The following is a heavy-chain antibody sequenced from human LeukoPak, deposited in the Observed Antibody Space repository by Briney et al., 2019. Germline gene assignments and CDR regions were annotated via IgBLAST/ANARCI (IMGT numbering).Heavy chain of an antibody. Sequence: GGSLRLSCAASGFTFSDYYMSWIRQAPGKGLEWVSYISSSSSYTNYADSVKGRFTISRDNAKNSLYLQMNSLRAEDTAVYYCAKVGGYDRYYFDYWGQGTLVTVSS. J-gene: IGHJ4*02. CDR3: AKVGGYDRYYFDY. D-gene: IGHD5-12*01. V-gene: IGHV3-11*05. CDR2: ISSSSSYT. CDR1: GFTFSDYY.